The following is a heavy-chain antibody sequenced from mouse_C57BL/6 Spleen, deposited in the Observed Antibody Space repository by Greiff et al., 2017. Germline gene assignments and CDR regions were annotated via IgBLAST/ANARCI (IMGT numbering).Heavy chain of an antibody. CDR1: GFTFSSYA. CDR3: ARGGPPDY. Sequence: EVHLVESGGGLVKPGGSLKLSCAASGFTFSSYAMSWVRQTPEKRLEWVATISDGGSYTYYPDNVKGRFTISRDNAKNNLYLQMSHLKSEDTAMYYCARGGPPDYWGQGTTLTVSS. J-gene: IGHJ2*01. V-gene: IGHV5-4*01. CDR2: ISDGGSYT.